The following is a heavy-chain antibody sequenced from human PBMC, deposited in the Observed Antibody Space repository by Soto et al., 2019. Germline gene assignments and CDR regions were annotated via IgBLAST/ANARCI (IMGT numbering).Heavy chain of an antibody. CDR2: ISGGGGTT. V-gene: IGHV3-23*01. J-gene: IGHJ4*02. CDR1: GFTFSNYA. D-gene: IGHD6-13*01. Sequence: GGSLRLSCAASGFTFSNYAVSWVRQAPGKGLEWVSAISGGGGTTYYADSVKGRFTISRDNSKNTVYLQMNSLRAEDTALYYCAKRRVYSSSWYLFDYWGQGTLVTVSS. CDR3: AKRRVYSSSWYLFDY.